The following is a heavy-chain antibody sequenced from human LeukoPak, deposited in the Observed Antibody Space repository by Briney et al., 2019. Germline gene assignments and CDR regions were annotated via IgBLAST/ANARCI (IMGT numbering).Heavy chain of an antibody. CDR3: ASGETTVVTGFDP. CDR2: INPNGGGT. V-gene: IGHV1-2*02. D-gene: IGHD4-23*01. J-gene: IGHJ5*02. CDR1: GYTFTGYY. Sequence: ASVKVSCKASGYTFTGYYMHWVRQAPGQGLEWMGWINPNGGGTNYAQKFQGRVTMTRDTSISTAYMELSRLRSDDTAVYYCASGETTVVTGFDPWGQGTLVTVSS.